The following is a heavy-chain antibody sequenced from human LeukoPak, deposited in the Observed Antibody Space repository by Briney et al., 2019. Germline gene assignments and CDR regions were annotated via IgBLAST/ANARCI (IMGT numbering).Heavy chain of an antibody. CDR3: ARDRWHSSSWYALHYMDV. V-gene: IGHV3-74*01. Sequence: GGSLRISCAASGFTFSSYWRHCVRQAPGKGLVWVSRINSDGSSTSYADSVKGRFTISRDNAKNTLYLQMNSLRAEDPAVYYCARDRWHSSSWYALHYMDVWGQGTTVTVSS. D-gene: IGHD6-13*01. CDR1: GFTFSSYW. J-gene: IGHJ6*03. CDR2: INSDGSST.